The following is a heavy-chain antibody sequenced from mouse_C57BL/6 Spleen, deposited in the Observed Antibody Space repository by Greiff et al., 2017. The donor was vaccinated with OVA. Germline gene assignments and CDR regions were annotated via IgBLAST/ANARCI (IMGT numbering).Heavy chain of an antibody. CDR2: IDPSDSYT. V-gene: IGHV1-50*01. Sequence: QVQLKQPGAELVKPGASVKLSCKASGYTFTSYWMQWVKQRPGQGLEWIGEIDPSDSYTNYNQKFKGKATLTVDTSSSTAYMQLSSLTSEDSAVYYCARKYDYDGAWFAYWGQGTLVTVSA. CDR3: ARKYDYDGAWFAY. J-gene: IGHJ3*01. CDR1: GYTFTSYW. D-gene: IGHD2-4*01.